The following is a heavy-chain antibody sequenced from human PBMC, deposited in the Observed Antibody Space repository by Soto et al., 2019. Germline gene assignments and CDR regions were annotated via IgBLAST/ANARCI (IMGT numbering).Heavy chain of an antibody. Sequence: QVQLQQWGAGLLKPSETLSLTCAVYGGSFSGYYWSWIRQPPGKGLEWIGEINHSGSTNYNPSLKSRVTITVDTSKNQFSLKLSSVTAANTAVYYCARGRSIAVAGTYYYYLDAWGKGTTVTVSS. CDR3: ARGRSIAVAGTYYYYLDA. CDR2: INHSGST. V-gene: IGHV4-34*01. D-gene: IGHD6-19*01. J-gene: IGHJ6*03. CDR1: GGSFSGYY.